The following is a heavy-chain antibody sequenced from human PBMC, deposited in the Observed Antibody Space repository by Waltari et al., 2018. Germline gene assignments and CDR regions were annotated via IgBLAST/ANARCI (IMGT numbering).Heavy chain of an antibody. CDR3: ATGLGDSISASRPFEI. Sequence: EVRLLQSGAEVKKPGTTFKISCRLSGYTLSDYYIHWIQQAPGKGRQWMGLVDPDDGQTIYAEALQGRISMTADSSRKTVYMELTSLTSDDSAVYYCATGLGDSISASRPFEIWGQGTVITVSS. CDR1: GYTLSDYY. D-gene: IGHD3-3*02. V-gene: IGHV1-69-2*01. CDR2: VDPDDGQT. J-gene: IGHJ3*02.